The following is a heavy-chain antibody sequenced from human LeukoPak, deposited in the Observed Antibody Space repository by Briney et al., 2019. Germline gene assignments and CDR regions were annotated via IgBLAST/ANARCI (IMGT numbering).Heavy chain of an antibody. J-gene: IGHJ3*01. CDR3: ARRWVYDQRACDA. Sequence: SGTLSLTCTVSGGSISGTYFRWGSRPPRRGRLAGIGFSYYTGSTDSTASLKSRVTISRDTSKSQFSLNLRSVTAADAAVYYCARRWVYDQRACDAWGRGTVLRV. CDR2: SYYTGST. V-gene: IGHV4-59*08. D-gene: IGHD3-16*01. CDR1: GGSISGTYF.